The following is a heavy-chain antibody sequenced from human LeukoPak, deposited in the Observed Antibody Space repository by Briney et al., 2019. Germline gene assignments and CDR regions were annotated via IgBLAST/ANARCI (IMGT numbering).Heavy chain of an antibody. CDR2: IWYDGSNK. J-gene: IGHJ4*02. D-gene: IGHD1-1*01. CDR1: GFTFSSYG. CDR3: ARDRYNWNDVLGGFDY. Sequence: GGSLRLSCAASGFTFSSYGMHWVRQAPGKGLEWVAVIWYDGSNKYYADSVKGRFTISRDNSKNTLYLQMNSLRAEDTAVYYCARDRYNWNDVLGGFDYWGQGTLGTVSS. V-gene: IGHV3-33*01.